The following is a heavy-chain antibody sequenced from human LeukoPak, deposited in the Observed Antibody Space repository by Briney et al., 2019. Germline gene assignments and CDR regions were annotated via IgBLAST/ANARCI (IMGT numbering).Heavy chain of an antibody. J-gene: IGHJ4*02. D-gene: IGHD2-2*01. CDR3: ARAIVVVPAAGAHDY. CDR2: ISAYNGNT. CDR1: GYTFTGYY. V-gene: IGHV1-18*04. Sequence: ASVKVSCKASGYTFTGYYMHWVRQAPGQGLEWMGWISAYNGNTNYAQKLQGRVTMTTDTSTSTAYMELRSLRSDDTAVYYCARAIVVVPAAGAHDYWGQGTLVTVSS.